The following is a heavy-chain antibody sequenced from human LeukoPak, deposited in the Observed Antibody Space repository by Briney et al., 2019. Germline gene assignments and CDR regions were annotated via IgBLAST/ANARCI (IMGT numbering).Heavy chain of an antibody. V-gene: IGHV1-69*04. CDR1: GGTFSSYA. CDR2: IIPILGIA. CDR3: ARHAELPGYFDY. Sequence: GASVKVSCKASGGTFSSYAISWVRQAPGQGLEWMGRIIPILGIANYAQKFQGRVTITADKSTSTAYMELSSLRSEDTAVYYCARHAELPGYFDYWGQRTLVTVSS. D-gene: IGHD1-26*01. J-gene: IGHJ4*02.